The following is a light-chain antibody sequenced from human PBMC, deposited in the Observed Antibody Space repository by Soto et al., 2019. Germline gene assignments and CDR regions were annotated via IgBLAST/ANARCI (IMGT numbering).Light chain of an antibody. CDR2: GAS. CDR3: QQYASSLMYT. V-gene: IGKV3-20*01. CDR1: RSFSSNY. Sequence: EILLTQSPDTLSLSPGERATLSCWASRSFSSNYLAWYQQKPGQAPRLLISGASRRATGIPDRFSCSGSGTDFTLTISRLEPEDFAVHYCQQYASSLMYTFGQGTKLEIK. J-gene: IGKJ2*01.